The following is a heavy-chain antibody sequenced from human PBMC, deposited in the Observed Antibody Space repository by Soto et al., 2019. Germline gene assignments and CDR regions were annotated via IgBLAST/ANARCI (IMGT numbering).Heavy chain of an antibody. Sequence: EVQLVESGGGLVQPGRSLRLSCTVSGFMFSNYDMNWVRQAPGKGLEWVSSIFSSGSSLYYGDSVKGRFTVSRDIAKNSVYLQMNSLRAEDTAVYYCAAYCSSSSCYGRDYWGQGTLVTVSS. CDR3: AAYCSSSSCYGRDY. D-gene: IGHD2-2*01. J-gene: IGHJ4*02. CDR2: IFSSGSSL. CDR1: GFMFSNYD. V-gene: IGHV3-21*06.